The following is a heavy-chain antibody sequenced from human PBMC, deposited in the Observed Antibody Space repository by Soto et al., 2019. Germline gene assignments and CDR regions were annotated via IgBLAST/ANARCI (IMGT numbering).Heavy chain of an antibody. CDR2: IYYSGSA. CDR1: GGSINSGGYY. J-gene: IGHJ4*02. Sequence: SETLSLTCTVSGGSINSGGYYWSGIRQHPGKCLEWIGYIYYSGSANYNPSLKGRVTMSVDTSTNQFSLKLSSVTAADTAVYYCARLFNYYDSSGYAEYYFDHWGQGTLVTVSS. D-gene: IGHD3-22*01. V-gene: IGHV4-31*03. CDR3: ARLFNYYDSSGYAEYYFDH.